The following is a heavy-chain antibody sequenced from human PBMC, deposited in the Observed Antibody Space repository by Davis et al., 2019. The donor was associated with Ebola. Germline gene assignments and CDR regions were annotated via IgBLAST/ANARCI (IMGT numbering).Heavy chain of an antibody. CDR3: ASGYCSGGSCYPFDY. Sequence: MPSETLSLTCALSGDSVSSNSGAWNWIRQSPSRGLEWPGMTYYTSKRYNDYAVSMKSRIPINADPSKNHISLQLNSVTPEDTAVYYCASGYCSGGSCYPFDYWGQGTLVTVSS. CDR2: TYYTSKRYN. CDR1: GDSVSSNSGA. D-gene: IGHD2-15*01. V-gene: IGHV6-1*01. J-gene: IGHJ4*02.